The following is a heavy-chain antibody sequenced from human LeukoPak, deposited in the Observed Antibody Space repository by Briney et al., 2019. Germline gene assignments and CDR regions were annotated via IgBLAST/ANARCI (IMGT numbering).Heavy chain of an antibody. Sequence: GGSLRLSCAASGFTFSSYGMHWVRQAPGKGLEWVAVIWYDGSNKYYADPVKGRFTISRDNSKNTLYLQMNSLRAEDTAVYYCAREILHCSSTSCYTGWFDPWGQGTLVTVSS. CDR3: AREILHCSSTSCYTGWFDP. CDR2: IWYDGSNK. CDR1: GFTFSSYG. D-gene: IGHD2-2*02. J-gene: IGHJ5*02. V-gene: IGHV3-33*01.